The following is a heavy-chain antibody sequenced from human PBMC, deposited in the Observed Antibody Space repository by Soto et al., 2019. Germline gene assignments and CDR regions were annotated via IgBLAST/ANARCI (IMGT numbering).Heavy chain of an antibody. CDR2: FFHTGTA. D-gene: IGHD4-17*01. J-gene: IGHJ2*01. Sequence: QVQLQESGPGLLKPSETLSLNCSVYGDAISRHYWSWIRQSPGKGLEWLGYFFHTGTALYNPSLSSRVTMSVDTSKNQFSLKLTSVIPADTAVYFCARNYGGNSQFFDLWGRGTLVTVSS. CDR1: GDAISRHY. CDR3: ARNYGGNSQFFDL. V-gene: IGHV4-59*11.